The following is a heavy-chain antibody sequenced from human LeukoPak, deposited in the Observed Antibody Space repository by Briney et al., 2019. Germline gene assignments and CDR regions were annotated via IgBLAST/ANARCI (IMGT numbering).Heavy chain of an antibody. V-gene: IGHV1-69*05. CDR1: GGTFSSYA. CDR2: IIPIFGTA. D-gene: IGHD6-19*01. J-gene: IGHJ4*02. Sequence: GASVKVSCKASGGTFSSYAISWVRQAPGQGLEWMGGIIPIFGTANYAQKFQGRVTITTDESTSTAYMELSSLRSEDTAVYYCARGRRGIAVAGTLFDYWGQGTLVTVSS. CDR3: ARGRRGIAVAGTLFDY.